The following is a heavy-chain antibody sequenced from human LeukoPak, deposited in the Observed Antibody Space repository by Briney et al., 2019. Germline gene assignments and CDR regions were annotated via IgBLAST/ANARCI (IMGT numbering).Heavy chain of an antibody. J-gene: IGHJ5*02. V-gene: IGHV1-69*05. CDR1: GGTFSSYA. CDR3: ARGAATDYDYVCGRYRDCHWFDP. CDR2: IIPIFGTA. Sequence: SVKVSCKASGGTFSSYAISWVRQAPGQGLEWMGGIIPIFGTANYAQKFQGRVTITTDESTSTAYMELSSLRSEDTAVYYCARGAATDYDYVCGRYRDCHWFDPWGQGTLVTVSS. D-gene: IGHD3-16*02.